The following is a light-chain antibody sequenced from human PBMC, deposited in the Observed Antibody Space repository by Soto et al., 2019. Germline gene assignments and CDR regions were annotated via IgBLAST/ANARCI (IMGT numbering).Light chain of an antibody. CDR1: SSNIGSNS. CDR3: AAWDDTLNGVV. Sequence: QSVLTQPPSASGTPGQRVTISCSGSSSNIGSNSVNWYQKSPATAPKLLLYGNNQRPSGVPDRFSGSKSGTSASLAISGLHSEDEADYFCAAWDDTLNGVVFGGGTKVTVL. V-gene: IGLV1-44*01. J-gene: IGLJ3*02. CDR2: GNN.